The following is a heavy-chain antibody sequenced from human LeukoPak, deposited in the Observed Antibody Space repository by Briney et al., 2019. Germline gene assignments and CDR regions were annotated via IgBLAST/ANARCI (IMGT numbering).Heavy chain of an antibody. Sequence: PSGTLSLTCAVSGGSISSNNWWSWVRQPPNKGLEWIGEMYHSGSAIYNPSLKSRVTISVDKSKNQFSLKLSSVTAADTAVYYCARQFYTAIVLFWFDPWGLGTLVTVSS. V-gene: IGHV4-4*02. CDR2: MYHSGSA. CDR1: GGSISSNNW. D-gene: IGHD5-18*01. J-gene: IGHJ5*02. CDR3: ARQFYTAIVLFWFDP.